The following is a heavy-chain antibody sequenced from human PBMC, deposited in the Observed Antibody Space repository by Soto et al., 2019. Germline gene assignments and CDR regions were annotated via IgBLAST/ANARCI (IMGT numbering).Heavy chain of an antibody. CDR2: IIPMFGTT. J-gene: IGHJ4*02. Sequence: QVQLVQSGAEVKKPGSSVKVSCKASGGAFNNCTISWVRQAPGQGLEWMGGIIPMFGTTNHAQKFQGRVTITANKSTSTAYMELSSLRSEDTAVYYWSIVIWLRYFDWPFECWGQGTLVTVSS. V-gene: IGHV1-69*06. CDR1: GGAFNNCT. CDR3: SIVIWLRYFDWPFEC. D-gene: IGHD3-9*01.